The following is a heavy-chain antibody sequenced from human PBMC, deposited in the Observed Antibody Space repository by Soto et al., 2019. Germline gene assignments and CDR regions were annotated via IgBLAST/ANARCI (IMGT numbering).Heavy chain of an antibody. CDR1: GYTFTSAG. D-gene: IGHD3-10*01. J-gene: IGHJ4*02. Sequence: QVQLVQSGAEVKNPGTSVKVSCKTSGYTFTSAGISWVRQAPVQGLEWMGWISTYNGNTKYAQKVQGRVTMTTDTSTSTAYMELKSLTSDDTAVYYCARDLDGSGSYYTDYWGQGTLVTVAA. CDR2: ISTYNGNT. CDR3: ARDLDGSGSYYTDY. V-gene: IGHV1-18*01.